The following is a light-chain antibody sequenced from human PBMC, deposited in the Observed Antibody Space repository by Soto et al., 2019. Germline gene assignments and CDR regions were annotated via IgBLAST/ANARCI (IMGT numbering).Light chain of an antibody. CDR3: QHYDSSPWT. Sequence: EIVLTQSPDTLSLSPGERVTLSCRASQALPTYQLAWYQQKPGQPPRLLIYGVSSRATGIPERFSGSGSGTDFTLTIPRLEPDDFGVYYCQHYDSSPWTFGRGTKV. V-gene: IGKV3-20*01. CDR1: QALPTYQ. J-gene: IGKJ1*01. CDR2: GVS.